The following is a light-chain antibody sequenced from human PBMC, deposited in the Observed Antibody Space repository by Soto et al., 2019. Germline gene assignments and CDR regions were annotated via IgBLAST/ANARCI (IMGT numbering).Light chain of an antibody. Sequence: EIVLTQSPGTLSLSPGERATLSCRASQSINSRYLAWYQQKTGQAPRLLIYGASSRSTGIPDRFSGSGSGTAVTLTISRLEPEDFSVYYCQQLGSSPGFTFGPGTKVDIK. CDR3: QQLGSSPGFT. CDR2: GAS. V-gene: IGKV3-20*01. CDR1: QSINSRY. J-gene: IGKJ3*01.